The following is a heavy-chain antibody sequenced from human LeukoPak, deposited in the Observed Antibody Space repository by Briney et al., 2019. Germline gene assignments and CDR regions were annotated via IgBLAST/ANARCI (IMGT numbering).Heavy chain of an antibody. Sequence: GGSLRLSCAASGFIFKKYWMNWVRQVPGKGLECLANIKEDGSETYYADSVKGRLTISRDNPKNLLFLQINSLRVEDTAVYYCARETPRRGETRDGYRWGQGTVVTVSS. CDR1: GFIFKKYW. D-gene: IGHD5-24*01. V-gene: IGHV3-7*01. CDR2: IKEDGSET. J-gene: IGHJ4*02. CDR3: ARETPRRGETRDGYR.